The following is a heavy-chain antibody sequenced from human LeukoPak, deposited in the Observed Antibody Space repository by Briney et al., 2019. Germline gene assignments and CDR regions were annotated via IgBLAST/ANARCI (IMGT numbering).Heavy chain of an antibody. CDR2: IYYSGTT. J-gene: IGHJ4*02. CDR1: GASISSSY. CDR3: ARRGYCSGGICLTFDL. D-gene: IGHD2-15*01. V-gene: IGHV4-59*08. Sequence: SETLSLTCTVSGASISSSYWSWIRQPPGKGLEWIGYIYYSGTTNYNPSLKSRLTISVDTSKNQFSLKLSSVTAADTAVYYCARRGYCSGGICLTFDLWGQGTLVTVSS.